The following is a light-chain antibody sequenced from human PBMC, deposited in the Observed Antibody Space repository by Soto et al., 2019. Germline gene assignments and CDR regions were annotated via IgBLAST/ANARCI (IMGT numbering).Light chain of an antibody. CDR3: QQYNSYSAT. V-gene: IGKV1-5*03. Sequence: DIQMTQSPSTLSASVGDRVTITCRASQSISSWLAWYQQKPGKAPKLLIYKASTLEGGVPSRFSGSGSGTEFTLTISSLQPDDLGTYYCQQYNSYSATFGQGTKVEIK. J-gene: IGKJ1*01. CDR1: QSISSW. CDR2: KAS.